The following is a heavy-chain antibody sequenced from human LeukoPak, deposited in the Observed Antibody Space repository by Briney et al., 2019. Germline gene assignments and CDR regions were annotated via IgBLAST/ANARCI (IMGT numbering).Heavy chain of an antibody. D-gene: IGHD3-3*01. Sequence: PSETLSLTCAVYGGSFSGYYWGWIRQPPGKGLEWIGEINHSGSTNYNPSLKSRVTISVDTSKNQFSLKLSSVTAADTAVYYCARGRPKLPITIFGVVASHYYGMDVWGQGTTVTVSS. CDR1: GGSFSGYY. V-gene: IGHV4-34*01. J-gene: IGHJ6*02. CDR2: INHSGST. CDR3: ARGRPKLPITIFGVVASHYYGMDV.